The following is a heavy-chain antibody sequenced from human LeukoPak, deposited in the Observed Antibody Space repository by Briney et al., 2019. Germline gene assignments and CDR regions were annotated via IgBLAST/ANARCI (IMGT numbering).Heavy chain of an antibody. CDR1: GFIFSSYS. D-gene: IGHD1-1*01. Sequence: GGSLRLSCAASGFIFSSYSMNWVRQAPGKGLEWLSYISGNGGDIQYADSVKGRFTISRDNAKNLLYLQMDSLRVEDTAIYYCARDPRTVRIWGQGTLVTVSS. CDR2: ISGNGGDI. J-gene: IGHJ4*02. V-gene: IGHV3-21*05. CDR3: ARDPRTVRI.